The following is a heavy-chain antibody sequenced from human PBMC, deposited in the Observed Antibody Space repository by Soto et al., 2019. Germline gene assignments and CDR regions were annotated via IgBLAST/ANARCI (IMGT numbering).Heavy chain of an antibody. D-gene: IGHD3-22*01. CDR1: GFTFSSYS. CDR3: ARVVDYCDPYYYYGMDV. CDR2: ISCSSSYI. Sequence: EVQLVESGGGLVKPGGSLRLSCAASGFTFSSYSMNWVRQAPGKGLEWVSSISCSSSYIYYADSVNGRFTISRDNAKNSLYLQMNSLRAEDTAVYYCARVVDYCDPYYYYGMDVWGQGTKVTVSS. J-gene: IGHJ6*02. V-gene: IGHV3-21*01.